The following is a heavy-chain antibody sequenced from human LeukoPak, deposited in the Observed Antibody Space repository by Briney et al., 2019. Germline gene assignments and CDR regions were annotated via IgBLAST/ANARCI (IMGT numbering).Heavy chain of an antibody. D-gene: IGHD1-26*01. Sequence: ASVKVSCKASGYTFTSYAIHWVRQAPGQRLEWMGWIHAGNGNTQYSQKFQGRVTMTRDTSTSTVYMELSSLRSEDTAVYYCARELVGANWFDPWGQGTLVTVSS. CDR1: GYTFTSYA. V-gene: IGHV1-3*01. J-gene: IGHJ5*02. CDR3: ARELVGANWFDP. CDR2: IHAGNGNT.